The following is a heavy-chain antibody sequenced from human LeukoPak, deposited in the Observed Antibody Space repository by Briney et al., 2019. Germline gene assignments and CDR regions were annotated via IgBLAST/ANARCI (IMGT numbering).Heavy chain of an antibody. CDR1: GYTFTGYY. D-gene: IGHD3-22*01. J-gene: IGHJ5*02. CDR3: AREDYYDSSGYMS. CDR2: INPNSGGT. V-gene: IGHV1-2*02. Sequence: ASVKVSCKASGYTFTGYYMHWVRQAPGQGLEWMGWINPNSGGTNYAQKFQGRVTLTRDTSLSTAYMELSRLRSDDTAVYYCAREDYYDSSGYMSWGQGTLVTVSS.